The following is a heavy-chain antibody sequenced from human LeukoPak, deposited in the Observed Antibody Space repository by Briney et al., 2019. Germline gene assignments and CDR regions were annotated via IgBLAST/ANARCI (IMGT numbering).Heavy chain of an antibody. J-gene: IGHJ1*01. Sequence: PGGSLRLSCAASGFTLSSYAMSWVRQAPGKGLEWVSAISGSGGSTYYADSVKGRFTISRDNSKNTLYLQMNSLRAEDTAVYYCATFGPYCSSTSCRAEYFQHWGQGTLVTVSS. CDR2: ISGSGGST. D-gene: IGHD2-2*01. CDR1: GFTLSSYA. V-gene: IGHV3-23*01. CDR3: ATFGPYCSSTSCRAEYFQH.